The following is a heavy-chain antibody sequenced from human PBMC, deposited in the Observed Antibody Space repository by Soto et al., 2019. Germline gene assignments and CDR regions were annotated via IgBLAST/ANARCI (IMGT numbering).Heavy chain of an antibody. J-gene: IGHJ2*01. CDR2: ISSNGGST. Sequence: GGSLRLSCSASGFTFSSYAMHWVRQAPGKGLEYVSAISSNGGSTYYADSVKGRFTISRDNSKNTLYLQMSSLRAEDTAVYYCVKDGAREDCTNGVCYSRGPQDWYFDLWGRGTLVTVSS. V-gene: IGHV3-64D*08. CDR3: VKDGAREDCTNGVCYSRGPQDWYFDL. CDR1: GFTFSSYA. D-gene: IGHD2-8*01.